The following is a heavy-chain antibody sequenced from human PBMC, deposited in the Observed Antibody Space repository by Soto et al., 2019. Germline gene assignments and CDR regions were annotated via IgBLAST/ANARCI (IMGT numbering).Heavy chain of an antibody. CDR1: GFTFSSYA. CDR2: ISHDGNNT. D-gene: IGHD6-13*01. V-gene: IGHV3-30-3*01. CDR3: AKVHDNSWYNFDR. J-gene: IGHJ4*02. Sequence: GGSLRLSCAASGFTFSSYAMYWVRQAPGKGLEWMAFISHDGNNTYYADSVKGRFSISRDNSKNTLYLQMNSLRTEDTAVYYCAKVHDNSWYNFDRWGLGTLVTVSS.